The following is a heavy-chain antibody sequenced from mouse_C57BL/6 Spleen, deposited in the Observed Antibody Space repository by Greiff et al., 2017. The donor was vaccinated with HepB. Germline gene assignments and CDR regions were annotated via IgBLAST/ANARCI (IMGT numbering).Heavy chain of an antibody. CDR2: ISDGGSYT. CDR3: ARAGGYSNFYWYFDV. CDR1: GFTFSSYA. D-gene: IGHD2-5*01. Sequence: EVHLVESGGGLVKPGGSLKLSCAASGFTFSSYAMSWVRQTPEKRLEWVATISDGGSYTYYPDNVKGRFTISRDNAKNNLYLQMSHLKSEDTAMYYCARAGGYSNFYWYFDVWGTGTTVTVSS. J-gene: IGHJ1*03. V-gene: IGHV5-4*01.